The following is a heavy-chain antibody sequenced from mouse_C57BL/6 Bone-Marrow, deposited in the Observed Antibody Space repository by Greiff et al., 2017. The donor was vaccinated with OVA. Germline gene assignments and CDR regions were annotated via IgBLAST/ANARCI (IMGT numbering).Heavy chain of an antibody. CDR1: GFTFSSYG. V-gene: IGHV5-6*01. J-gene: IGHJ2*01. CDR3: ASTAQATLFDY. CDR2: ISSGGSYT. D-gene: IGHD3-2*02. Sequence: EVKVVESGGDLVKPGGSLKLSCAASGFTFSSYGMSWVRQTPDKRLEWVATISSGGSYTYYPDSVKGRFTISRDNAKNTLYLQMSSLKSEDTAMYYCASTAQATLFDYWGQGTTLTVSS.